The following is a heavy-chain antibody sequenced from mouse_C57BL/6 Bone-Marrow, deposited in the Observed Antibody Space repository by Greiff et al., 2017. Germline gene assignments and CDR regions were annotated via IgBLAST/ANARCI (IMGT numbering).Heavy chain of an antibody. CDR1: GYTFTSYW. Sequence: VQLQQPGAELVMPGASVKLSCKASGYTFTSYWMHWVKQRPGQGLEWIGEIDPSDSYTNYNQKFKGKSTLTVYKSSRTAYMQLSSRTSEDSAFYYCARAEIYYDYGFAYWGQGTLVTVSA. J-gene: IGHJ3*01. CDR3: ARAEIYYDYGFAY. V-gene: IGHV1-69*01. CDR2: IDPSDSYT. D-gene: IGHD2-4*01.